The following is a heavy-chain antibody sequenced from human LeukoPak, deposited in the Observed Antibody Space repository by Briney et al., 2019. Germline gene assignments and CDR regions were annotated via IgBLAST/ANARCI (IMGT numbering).Heavy chain of an antibody. J-gene: IGHJ6*04. CDR1: GYTFTSYY. Sequence: ASVKVSCEASGYTFTSYYMHWVRQAPGQGLEWMGIINPSGGSTSYAQKFQGRVTMTRDTSTSTVYMELSSLRSEDTAVYYCARAGFSSGWSWGYYGMDVWGKGTTVTVSS. V-gene: IGHV1-46*01. CDR3: ARAGFSSGWSWGYYGMDV. CDR2: INPSGGST. D-gene: IGHD6-19*01.